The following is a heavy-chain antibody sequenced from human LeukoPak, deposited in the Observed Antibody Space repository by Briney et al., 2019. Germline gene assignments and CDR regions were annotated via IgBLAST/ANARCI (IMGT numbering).Heavy chain of an antibody. J-gene: IGHJ5*02. CDR3: AREDTAMVMVWFAP. Sequence: ASVKVSCKASGYTFTGYYMHWVRQAPGQGLEWMGWINPNSGGTNYAQKFQGRVTMTRDTSISTAYMELSRLRSDDTAVYYCAREDTAMVMVWFAPWGQGTLVTVSS. CDR2: INPNSGGT. D-gene: IGHD5-18*01. V-gene: IGHV1-2*02. CDR1: GYTFTGYY.